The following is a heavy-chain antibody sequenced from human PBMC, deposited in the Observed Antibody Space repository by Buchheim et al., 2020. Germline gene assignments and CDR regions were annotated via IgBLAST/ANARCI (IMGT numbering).Heavy chain of an antibody. CDR2: MNPSDGSS. CDR1: GYTLTSYY. V-gene: IGHV1-46*03. J-gene: IGHJ2*01. Sequence: QVQLVQSGAEVKKPGASVKVSRKASGYTLTSYYMHWVRQAPGQGLEWMGIMNPSDGSSSYAQSFQGRVAMTRDTSSNTVYIDLSSLRSEDTAVYYCARANRNVFDWYFDLWGRGTL. CDR3: ARANRNVFDWYFDL. D-gene: IGHD2/OR15-2a*01.